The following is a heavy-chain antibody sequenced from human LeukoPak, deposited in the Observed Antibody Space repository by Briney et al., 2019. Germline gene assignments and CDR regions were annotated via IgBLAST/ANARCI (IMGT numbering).Heavy chain of an antibody. V-gene: IGHV1-2*02. CDR3: ARLWFGESNWDY. D-gene: IGHD3-10*01. J-gene: IGHJ4*02. CDR1: GYTFTGYY. CDR2: INPNSGGT. Sequence: ASVTVSCKASGYTFTGYYMHWVRQAPRQGLEWMGWINPNSGGTNYAQQFQGRVTMTRDTSISTAYMELSRLRSDDTAVYYCARLWFGESNWDYWGQGTLVTVSS.